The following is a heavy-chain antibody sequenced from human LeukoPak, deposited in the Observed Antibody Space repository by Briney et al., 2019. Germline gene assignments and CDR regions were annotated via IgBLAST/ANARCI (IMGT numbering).Heavy chain of an antibody. D-gene: IGHD2-15*01. CDR2: ISAYNGNT. V-gene: IGHV1-18*01. CDR1: GYTFTSYG. CDR3: AIGRCSGGSCYPSP. Sequence: ASVKVSCKASGYTFTSYGISWVRQAPGQGLEWMGWISAYNGNTNYAQKLQGRVTMTTDTSTSTAYMELRSLRSGDTAVYYCAIGRCSGGSCYPSPWGQGTLVTVSS. J-gene: IGHJ5*02.